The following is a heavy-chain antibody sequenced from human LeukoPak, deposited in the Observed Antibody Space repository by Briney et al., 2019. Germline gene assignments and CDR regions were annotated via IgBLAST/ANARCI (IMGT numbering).Heavy chain of an antibody. D-gene: IGHD2-2*01. CDR2: IIPMLGMT. Sequence: SVKVSCKASGGTFSSFAISWMRQAPGQGLEWMGRIIPMLGMTNYAQNFQGRVTITADESTTTAYMELRSLRSDDTAVYYCARASLVVPAATMPNALDIWGQGTMVTVSS. CDR3: ARASLVVPAATMPNALDI. V-gene: IGHV1-69*04. CDR1: GGTFSSFA. J-gene: IGHJ3*02.